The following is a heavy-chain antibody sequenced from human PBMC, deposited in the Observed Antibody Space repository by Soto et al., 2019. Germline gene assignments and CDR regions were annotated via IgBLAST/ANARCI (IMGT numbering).Heavy chain of an antibody. CDR1: GFTFSSYA. Sequence: QVQLVESGGGVVQPGRSLRLSCAASGFTFSSYAMHWVRQAPGKGLEWVAVISYDGSNKYYADSVKGRFTISRDNSKNPLKLQMNSRRAEDTAVYYCARDPTTMVVEPPSGYYYGMDVWGEGTTVTVSS. J-gene: IGHJ6*04. V-gene: IGHV3-30-3*01. D-gene: IGHD3-10*01. CDR3: ARDPTTMVVEPPSGYYYGMDV. CDR2: ISYDGSNK.